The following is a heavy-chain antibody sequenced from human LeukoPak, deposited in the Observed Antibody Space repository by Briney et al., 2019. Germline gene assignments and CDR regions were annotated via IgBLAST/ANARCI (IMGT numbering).Heavy chain of an antibody. J-gene: IGHJ4*02. CDR3: ARGGNYGDYDGYFDY. V-gene: IGHV4-59*08. Sequence: PSETLSLTCTVSGGSINSYYWSWTRQPPGKGLEWIGYIYYSGSTNYNPSLRSRVTISVDTSKNQFSLKLSSVTAADTAVYYCARGGNYGDYDGYFDYWGQGTLVTVSS. CDR1: GGSINSYY. D-gene: IGHD4-17*01. CDR2: IYYSGST.